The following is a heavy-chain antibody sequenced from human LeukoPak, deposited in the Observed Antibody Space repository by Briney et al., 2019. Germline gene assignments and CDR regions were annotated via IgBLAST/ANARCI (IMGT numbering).Heavy chain of an antibody. J-gene: IGHJ4*02. Sequence: GRSLRLSCAASGFTFSSYGMHWVRQAPGKGLXXVAVISYDGSNKYYADSVKGRFTISRDNSKNTLYLQMNSLRAEDTAVYYCAILLAVPIFDYWGQGTLVTVSS. CDR3: AILLAVPIFDY. V-gene: IGHV3-30*03. D-gene: IGHD3-3*02. CDR1: GFTFSSYG. CDR2: ISYDGSNK.